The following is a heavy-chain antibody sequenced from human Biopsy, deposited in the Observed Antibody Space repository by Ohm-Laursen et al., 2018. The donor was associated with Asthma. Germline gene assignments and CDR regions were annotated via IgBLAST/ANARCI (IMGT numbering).Heavy chain of an antibody. CDR1: GYTFINFA. J-gene: IGHJ3*01. CDR3: ARTYYDFLTGQVKDVFGV. Sequence: ATVKISCKASGYTFINFAIHWVRQAPGQRLEWMGWINAGNGDTKYSQKFQGRVAITRDTSASTAYMELRSLRSEDTATYYCARTYYDFLTGQVKDVFGVWGQGTMVTVSS. D-gene: IGHD3-9*01. V-gene: IGHV1-3*01. CDR2: INAGNGDT.